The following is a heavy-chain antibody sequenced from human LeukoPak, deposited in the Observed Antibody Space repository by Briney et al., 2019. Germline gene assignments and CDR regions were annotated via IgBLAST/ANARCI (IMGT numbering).Heavy chain of an antibody. Sequence: SETLSLTCTVSGGSISSSSYYWGWIRQPPGTGLEWIGSIYYSGSTYYNPSLKSRVTISVDASKNQFSLKLSSVTAADTAVYYCARHYPGYDIVVVPAAMAFDYWGQGTLVTVSS. J-gene: IGHJ4*02. CDR1: GGSISSSSYY. D-gene: IGHD2-2*01. V-gene: IGHV4-39*01. CDR3: ARHYPGYDIVVVPAAMAFDY. CDR2: IYYSGST.